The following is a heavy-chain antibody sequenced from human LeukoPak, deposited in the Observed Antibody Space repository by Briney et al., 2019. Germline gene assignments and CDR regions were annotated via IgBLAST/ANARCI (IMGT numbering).Heavy chain of an antibody. CDR3: ARIVAGGAFDI. D-gene: IGHD1-26*01. CDR1: GFTVSSNY. CDR2: LYSGGST. Sequence: GGSLRLSCAASGFTVSSNYMTWVRQAPGKGLEWVSVLYSGGSTYYADSVKGRFTISRDNSKNTLYLQMNSLRAEDTAVYYCARIVAGGAFDIWGQGTMVTVSS. V-gene: IGHV3-66*01. J-gene: IGHJ3*02.